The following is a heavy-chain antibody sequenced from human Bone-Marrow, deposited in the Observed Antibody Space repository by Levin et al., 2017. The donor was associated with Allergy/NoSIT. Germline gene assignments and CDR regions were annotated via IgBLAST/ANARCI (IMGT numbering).Heavy chain of an antibody. Sequence: SETLSLTCTVSGASIRSGAYYWSWVRQPPGQGLEWIGYIYYNGSTYFNPSLTSRVSISVDTSKNQFSLKLSSVTAADTADYYCASVLAGFDGSAMAYDYWGRGSLVTVSS. CDR2: IYYNGST. CDR3: ASVLAGFDGSAMAYDY. D-gene: IGHD3-10*01. CDR1: GASIRSGAYY. V-gene: IGHV4-31*03. J-gene: IGHJ4*02.